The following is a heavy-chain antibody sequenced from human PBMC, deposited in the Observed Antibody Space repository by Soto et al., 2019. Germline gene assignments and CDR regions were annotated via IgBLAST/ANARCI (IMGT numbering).Heavy chain of an antibody. CDR3: ALSRGSYYYYMDV. D-gene: IGHD3-10*01. Sequence: SECLSLTCTVSGGSISSYYWSWIRQPPGKGLEWIGYIYYSGSTNYNPSLKSRVTISVDTSKNQFSLKLSSVTAADTAVYYCALSRGSYYYYMDVWGKGTTVTVSS. J-gene: IGHJ6*03. V-gene: IGHV4-59*01. CDR1: GGSISSYY. CDR2: IYYSGST.